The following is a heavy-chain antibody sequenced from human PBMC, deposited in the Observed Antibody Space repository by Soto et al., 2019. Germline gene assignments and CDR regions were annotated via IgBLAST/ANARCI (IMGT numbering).Heavy chain of an antibody. Sequence: SETLSLTCTVSGGSISSGGYYWSWIRQHPGKGLEWIGYIYYSGSTYYNPSLKSRVTISVDTPKNQFSLKLSSVTAADTAVYYCARSGYGSGSFFENWFDPWGQGTLVTVSS. CDR3: ARSGYGSGSFFENWFDP. V-gene: IGHV4-31*03. CDR1: GGSISSGGYY. J-gene: IGHJ5*02. D-gene: IGHD3-10*01. CDR2: IYYSGST.